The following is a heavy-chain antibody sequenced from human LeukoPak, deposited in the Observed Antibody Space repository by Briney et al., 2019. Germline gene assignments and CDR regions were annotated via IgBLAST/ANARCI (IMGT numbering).Heavy chain of an antibody. J-gene: IGHJ4*02. CDR1: GDSVSSNRAA. Sequence: SQTLSLTCAISGDSVSSNRAAWNWIRQSPSRGLEWLGRTYYRSKWYTAYAVSVKSRIVINTDTSKNQLSLQLNSVTPEDTAVYYCARDRPSAGDYNYFDYWGQGTQVTVSS. CDR3: ARDRPSAGDYNYFDY. CDR2: TYYRSKWYT. V-gene: IGHV6-1*01. D-gene: IGHD2-21*02.